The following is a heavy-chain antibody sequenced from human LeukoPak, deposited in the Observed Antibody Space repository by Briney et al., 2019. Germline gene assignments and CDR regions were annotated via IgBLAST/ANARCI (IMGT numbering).Heavy chain of an antibody. J-gene: IGHJ5*02. Sequence: ASVKVSCKASGYTFTGYYMHWVRQAPGQGLEWMGWINPNSGGTNYAQKFQGRVTMTRDTSISTAYMELSRLRSDDTAVYYCARDLVGYQLLSYWLDPWGQGTLVTVSS. CDR3: ARDLVGYQLLSYWLDP. D-gene: IGHD2-2*01. CDR2: INPNSGGT. V-gene: IGHV1-2*02. CDR1: GYTFTGYY.